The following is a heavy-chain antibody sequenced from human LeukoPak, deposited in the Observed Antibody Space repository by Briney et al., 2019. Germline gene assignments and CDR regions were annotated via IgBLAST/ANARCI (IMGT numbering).Heavy chain of an antibody. CDR3: ARKTLGYMDV. CDR2: IYYSGST. CDR1: GGSISSYY. J-gene: IGHJ6*03. Sequence: PSETLSLTGTVSGGSISSYYWSWIRQPPGKGLEWIGYIYYSGSTNYNPSLKSRVTISVDTSKNQFSLKLSSVTAADTAVYYCARKTLGYMDVWGKGTTVTISS. V-gene: IGHV4-59*01.